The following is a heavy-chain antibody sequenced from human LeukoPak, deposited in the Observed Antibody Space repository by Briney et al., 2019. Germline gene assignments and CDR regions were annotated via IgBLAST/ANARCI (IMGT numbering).Heavy chain of an antibody. Sequence: GGSLRLSCAASGFTFSSYAMSWVRQAPGKGLEGVSAISGSGGSTYYADSVKGRFTISRDNSKNTLYLQMNSLRAEDTAVYYCAKDLVGATGGDWGQGTLVTVSS. CDR2: ISGSGGST. CDR1: GFTFSSYA. CDR3: AKDLVGATGGD. D-gene: IGHD1-26*01. V-gene: IGHV3-23*01. J-gene: IGHJ4*02.